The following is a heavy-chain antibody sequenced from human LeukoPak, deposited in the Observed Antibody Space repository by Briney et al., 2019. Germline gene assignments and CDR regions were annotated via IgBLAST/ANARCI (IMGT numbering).Heavy chain of an antibody. D-gene: IGHD3-16*01. CDR3: ALGVWYYYGMDV. J-gene: IGHJ6*02. CDR2: INPNSGGT. CDR1: GYTFTGYY. V-gene: IGHV1-2*02. Sequence: ASVKVSCKASGYTFTGYYMHWVRQAPEQGLRGMGWINPNSGGTNYAQKFQGRVTMTRDTSISTAYMELSRLRSDDTAVYYCALGVWYYYGMDVWGQGTTVTVSS.